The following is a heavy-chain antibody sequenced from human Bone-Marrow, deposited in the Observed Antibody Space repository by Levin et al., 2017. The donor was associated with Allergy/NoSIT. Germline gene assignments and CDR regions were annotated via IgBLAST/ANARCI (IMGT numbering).Heavy chain of an antibody. J-gene: IGHJ4*02. CDR3: ARDRGYDSSGYYSRVGNFDY. V-gene: IGHV1-18*01. D-gene: IGHD3-22*01. CDR2: ISAYNGNT. Sequence: ASVKVSCKASGYTFTSYGISWVRQAPGQGLEWMGWISAYNGNTNYAQKLQGRVTMTTDTSTSTAYMELRSLRSDDTAVYYCARDRGYDSSGYYSRVGNFDYWGQGTLVTVSS. CDR1: GYTFTSYG.